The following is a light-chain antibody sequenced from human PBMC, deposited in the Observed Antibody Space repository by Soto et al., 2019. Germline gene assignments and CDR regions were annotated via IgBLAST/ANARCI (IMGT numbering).Light chain of an antibody. CDR2: TTS. J-gene: IGKJ1*01. V-gene: IGKV3-20*01. CDR3: QQYGSSPRT. CDR1: QSVSSGF. Sequence: EIVLTQSPGTLSLSPGERATLSCRASQSVSSGFLAWYQQRPGQAPRLLIYTTSNRATGIPDRFSGSGSGTAFTLTISGLEPEDFAVYYCQQYGSSPRTFGQGTRLEIK.